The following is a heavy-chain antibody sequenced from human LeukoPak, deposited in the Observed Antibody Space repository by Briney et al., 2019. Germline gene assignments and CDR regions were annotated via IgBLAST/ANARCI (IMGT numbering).Heavy chain of an antibody. CDR1: GFSFCNYG. CDR2: IRYDGTDK. D-gene: IGHD3-16*01. J-gene: IGHJ4*02. Sequence: PGGSLRLSCAASGFSFCNYGMYWVRQAPGKGLEWVAFIRYDGTDKYYGDSVKGRFTISRDNSKNTVYLQMNSLRPEDTAVYYCAKDLGRDYWGQGTLVTVSS. V-gene: IGHV3-30*02. CDR3: AKDLGRDY.